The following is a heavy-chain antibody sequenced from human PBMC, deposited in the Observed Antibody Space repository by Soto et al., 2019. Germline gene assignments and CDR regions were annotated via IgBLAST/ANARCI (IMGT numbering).Heavy chain of an antibody. D-gene: IGHD2-2*01. Sequence: QVQLVQSGAEVKEPGASVKVSCKTSGYTFTTYGISWVRQAPGQGLEWMGWISAYNGDTKYAQNLQGRVTMTTDTATSTAYMELRSLRSDDTAVYYCVRDDCVGTTCYVANWGQGTLVTV. CDR2: ISAYNGDT. CDR3: VRDDCVGTTCYVAN. V-gene: IGHV1-18*01. CDR1: GYTFTTYG. J-gene: IGHJ4*02.